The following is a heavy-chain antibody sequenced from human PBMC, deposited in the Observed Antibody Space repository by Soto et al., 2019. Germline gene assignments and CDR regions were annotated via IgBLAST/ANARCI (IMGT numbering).Heavy chain of an antibody. CDR3: VRERPVLAPRTVNSSHCYNATDV. J-gene: IGHJ6*02. CDR1: GDTFSTYT. Sequence: QVQLVQSGAEVKKPGSSVKVSCKASGDTFSTYTITWVRQAPGQGLEWMGGIIPRSGTSNYAQKFQGRVTNAEDETTSTVYIELSTLRSEDTAVYYCVRERPVLAPRTVNSSHCYNATDVYGQGTTMNVSS. CDR2: IIPRSGTS. V-gene: IGHV1-69*12. D-gene: IGHD2-8*02.